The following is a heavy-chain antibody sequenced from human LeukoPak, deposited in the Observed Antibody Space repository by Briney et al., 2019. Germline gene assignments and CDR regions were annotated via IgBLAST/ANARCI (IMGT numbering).Heavy chain of an antibody. CDR2: IYYSGST. CDR3: ARLTTYSSGWYWDY. Sequence: SETLSLTCTVSGGSISSYYWSWIRQPPGKGLEWIGYIYYSGSTNYNPSLKSRVTISVDTSKNQFSLKLSSVTAADTAVYYCARLTTYSSGWYWDYWGQGILVTVSS. V-gene: IGHV4-59*01. D-gene: IGHD6-19*01. CDR1: GGSISSYY. J-gene: IGHJ4*02.